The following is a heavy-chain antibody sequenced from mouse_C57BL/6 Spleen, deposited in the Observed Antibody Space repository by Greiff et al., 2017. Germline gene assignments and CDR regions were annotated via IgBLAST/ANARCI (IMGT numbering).Heavy chain of an antibody. CDR2: IYPGDGDT. CDR3: ASPYDYDGDYYAMDY. Sequence: VQLQQSGAELVKPGASVKISCKASGYAFSSYWMNWVKQRPGKGLEWIGQIYPGDGDTNYNGKFKGKATLTAYKSSSTAYMQLSSLTSEDSAVYFCASPYDYDGDYYAMDYWGQGTSVTVSS. D-gene: IGHD2-4*01. V-gene: IGHV1-80*01. J-gene: IGHJ4*01. CDR1: GYAFSSYW.